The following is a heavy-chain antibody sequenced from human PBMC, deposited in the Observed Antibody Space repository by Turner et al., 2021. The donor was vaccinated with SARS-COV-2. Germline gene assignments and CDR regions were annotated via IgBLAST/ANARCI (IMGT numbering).Heavy chain of an antibody. Sequence: GGSLRLSCAASVFTVSSNYMSWVRQAPGKGLEWVSVVYSGGSTYYADSVKGRFTISRDNSKNTLYLQMNSLRAEDTAVYYCAKVASNPGDYFDYWGQGTLVTVSS. J-gene: IGHJ4*02. CDR3: AKVASNPGDYFDY. CDR1: VFTVSSNY. V-gene: IGHV3-66*01. CDR2: VYSGGST. D-gene: IGHD4-17*01.